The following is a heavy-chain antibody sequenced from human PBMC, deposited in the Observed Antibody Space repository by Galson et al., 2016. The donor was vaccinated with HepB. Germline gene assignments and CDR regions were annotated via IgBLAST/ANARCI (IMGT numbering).Heavy chain of an antibody. Sequence: SLRLSCAASGLTFSTYWMHWVRQAPGKGLVWVSRINSDGSSTGFADSVKGRFTISRDNAKSTLYLQMNSLRAEDTAVYYCASSVRGSGSPPGGYWGQGTLVTVSS. V-gene: IGHV3-74*01. CDR1: GLTFSTYW. J-gene: IGHJ4*02. D-gene: IGHD3-10*01. CDR2: INSDGSST. CDR3: ASSVRGSGSPPGGY.